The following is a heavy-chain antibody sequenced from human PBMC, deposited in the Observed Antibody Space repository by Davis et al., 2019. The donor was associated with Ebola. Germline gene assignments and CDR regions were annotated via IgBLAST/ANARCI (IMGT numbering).Heavy chain of an antibody. J-gene: IGHJ4*02. CDR3: ARDRYSSGWRYYFDY. Sequence: GESLKISCTASAFSVKDVWMGWVRQAPGKGLEWVAVIWYDGSNKYYADSVKGRFTISRDNSKNTLYLQMNSLRAEDTAVYYCARDRYSSGWRYYFDYWGQGTLVTVSS. D-gene: IGHD6-19*01. CDR2: IWYDGSNK. V-gene: IGHV3-33*08. CDR1: AFSVKDVW.